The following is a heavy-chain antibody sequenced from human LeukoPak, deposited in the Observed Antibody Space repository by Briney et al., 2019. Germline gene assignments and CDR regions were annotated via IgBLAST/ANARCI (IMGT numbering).Heavy chain of an antibody. V-gene: IGHV3-30*04. CDR2: ISYDGSNK. CDR3: SRDPGGKQGNTNNMAV. Sequence: PGGSLRLSCAASGFDFNNYAMYWVRQAPGKGLEWVAFISYDGSNKYYADSVKGRFTISRDKSKHTLYLQMHYLTIEDTAVYYCSRDPGGKQGNTNNMAVWDKG. J-gene: IGHJ6*03. CDR1: GFDFNNYA. D-gene: IGHD3-16*01.